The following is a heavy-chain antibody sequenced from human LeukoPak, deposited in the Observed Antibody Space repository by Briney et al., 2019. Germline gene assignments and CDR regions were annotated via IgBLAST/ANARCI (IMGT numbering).Heavy chain of an antibody. CDR3: AKDVRVGGVGMDV. D-gene: IGHD1-26*01. CDR2: ISGSGVNT. V-gene: IGHV3-23*01. CDR1: KCAVRGKG. J-gene: IGHJ6*02. Sequence: GGSLRLSCQRPKCAVRGKGVNCGPQAPGKGLEWVSLISGSGVNTYYADSVKGRFTISRDTSKNTVSLQMNSLRGEDTAVSYCAKDVRVGGVGMDVWGQGTPVTVSS.